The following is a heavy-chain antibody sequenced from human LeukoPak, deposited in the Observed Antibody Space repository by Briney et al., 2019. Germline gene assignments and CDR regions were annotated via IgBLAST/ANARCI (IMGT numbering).Heavy chain of an antibody. CDR2: INYDGSFS. CDR3: ARNTPSLTTYGMDV. Sequence: GGSLRLSCAASGFTFSSYWIHWVRQAPGKGLVWLSRINYDGSFSNYADSVKGRFTISRDNAKNTVYLEMSSLRADDTAVYYCARNTPSLTTYGMDVWGQGTTVTVSS. D-gene: IGHD1-14*01. V-gene: IGHV3-74*01. CDR1: GFTFSSYW. J-gene: IGHJ6*02.